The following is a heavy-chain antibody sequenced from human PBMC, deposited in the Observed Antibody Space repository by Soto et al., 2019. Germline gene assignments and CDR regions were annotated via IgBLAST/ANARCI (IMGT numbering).Heavy chain of an antibody. J-gene: IGHJ5*02. Sequence: PAETLSLTCAVSGYSISSGYYLVLMRHTPGKGLEWIASIYHSGSTYYNPSLKSRVTISVDTSKNQFSLKLTSVTAAGTAVYYCARGAATVTPGWFDPWGQGIMVTVSS. CDR2: IYHSGST. D-gene: IGHD4-17*01. CDR3: ARGAATVTPGWFDP. CDR1: GYSISSGYY. V-gene: IGHV4-38-2*01.